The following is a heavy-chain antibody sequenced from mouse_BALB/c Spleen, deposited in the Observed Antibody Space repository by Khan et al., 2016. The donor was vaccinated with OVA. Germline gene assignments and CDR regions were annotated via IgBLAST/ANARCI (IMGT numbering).Heavy chain of an antibody. CDR1: GFTFSSYT. V-gene: IGHV5-6-4*01. CDR3: TRDGNYAHWYFDV. D-gene: IGHD2-1*01. J-gene: IGHJ1*01. CDR2: ISSGGSYT. Sequence: EVQLVESGGDLVKPGGSLKLSCAASGFTFSSYTMSWVRQTPEKRLEWVATISSGGSYTYYPDSVKGRFTISRVNAKNTLYLQMISLKSEDTAMYYCTRDGNYAHWYFDVWGAGTTVTVSS.